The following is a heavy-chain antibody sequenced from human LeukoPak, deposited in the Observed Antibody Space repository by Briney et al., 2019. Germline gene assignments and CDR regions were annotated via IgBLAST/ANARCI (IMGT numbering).Heavy chain of an antibody. CDR3: ARGSYSNGPYEDNWFDP. CDR2: ISAYNGNT. J-gene: IGHJ5*02. D-gene: IGHD3-22*01. V-gene: IGHV1-18*01. Sequence: ASVEVSCKASGYTFTSYGISWVRQAPGQGLEWMGWISAYNGNTNYAQKLQGRVTMTTDTSTSTAYMELRSLRSDDTAVYYCARGSYSNGPYEDNWFDPWGQGTLVTVSS. CDR1: GYTFTSYG.